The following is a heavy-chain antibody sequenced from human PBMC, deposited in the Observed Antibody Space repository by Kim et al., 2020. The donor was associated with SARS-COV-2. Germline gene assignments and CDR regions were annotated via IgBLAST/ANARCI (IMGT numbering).Heavy chain of an antibody. J-gene: IGHJ4*02. CDR2: IRSKANNYAT. Sequence: GGSLRLSCAASGFTFSGSAMHWVRQASGKGLEWVGRIRSKANNYATAYAASVKGRFTISRDDSKNTAYLQMNSLKTEYTAVYYCQIVVAGLGRDYWGQGTLVTVSS. CDR3: QIVVAGLGRDY. CDR1: GFTFSGSA. V-gene: IGHV3-73*01. D-gene: IGHD2-15*01.